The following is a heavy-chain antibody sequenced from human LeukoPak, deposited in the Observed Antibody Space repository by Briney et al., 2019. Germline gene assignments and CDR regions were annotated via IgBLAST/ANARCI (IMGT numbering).Heavy chain of an antibody. D-gene: IGHD3-10*01. J-gene: IGHJ6*02. V-gene: IGHV3-33*01. CDR1: GFTFSSYG. CDR2: IWYDGSNK. Sequence: PGRSLRLSCAASGFTFSSYGMHWVRQAPGKGLEWVAVIWYDGSNKYYADSVKGRFTISRDNSKNTLYLQMNSLRAEDTAVYYCARDRAPLWFGELTIYYYGMDVWGQGTTVTVSS. CDR3: ARDRAPLWFGELTIYYYGMDV.